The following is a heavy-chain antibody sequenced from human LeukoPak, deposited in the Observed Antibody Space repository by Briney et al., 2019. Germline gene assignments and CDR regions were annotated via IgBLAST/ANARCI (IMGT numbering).Heavy chain of an antibody. V-gene: IGHV3-21*01. CDR3: ARDPYSGTYSDYYYYYMDV. CDR1: GFTLSSNW. D-gene: IGHD1-26*01. CDR2: ITSTGSYI. Sequence: GGSLRLSCAGSGFTLSSNWMHWVRQAPGKGLEWVSSITSTGSYIYYADSVKGRFTISRDNAKNSLFLQLNSLRAEDTAIYYCARDPYSGTYSDYYYYYMDVWGKGTTVTVSS. J-gene: IGHJ6*03.